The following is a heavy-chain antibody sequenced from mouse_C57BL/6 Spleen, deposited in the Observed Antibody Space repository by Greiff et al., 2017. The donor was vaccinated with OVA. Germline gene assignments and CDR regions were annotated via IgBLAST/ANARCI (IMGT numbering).Heavy chain of an antibody. Sequence: EVKLVESGGGLVKPGGSLKLSCAASGFTFSDYGMHWVRQAPEKGLEWVAYIRSGSSTIYYADTVKGRFTISRDNAKNTLFLQMTSLRSEDTAMYYCARWDDYDGDFDYWGQGTTLTVSS. CDR3: ARWDDYDGDFDY. CDR2: IRSGSSTI. J-gene: IGHJ2*01. CDR1: GFTFSDYG. D-gene: IGHD2-4*01. V-gene: IGHV5-17*01.